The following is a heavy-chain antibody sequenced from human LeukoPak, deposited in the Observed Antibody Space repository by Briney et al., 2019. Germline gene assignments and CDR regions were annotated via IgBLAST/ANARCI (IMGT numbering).Heavy chain of an antibody. J-gene: IGHJ5*02. CDR3: ARFGSGLLWFGANWFDP. D-gene: IGHD3-10*01. CDR1: GYSFTSYW. V-gene: IGHV5-51*01. Sequence: RRGESLKISCKGSGYSFTSYWIGWVRQMPGKGLEWMGIIYPGDSDTRYSPSFQGQVTISADKSISTAYLQWSSLKASDTAMYYCARFGSGLLWFGANWFDPWGQGTLVTVSS. CDR2: IYPGDSDT.